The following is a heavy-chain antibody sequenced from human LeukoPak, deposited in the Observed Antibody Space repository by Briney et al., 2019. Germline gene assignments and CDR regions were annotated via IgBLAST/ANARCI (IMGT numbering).Heavy chain of an antibody. Sequence: SETLSLTCTVSGGSISSSSYYWGWIRQPPGKGLEWIGSIYYSGSTYYNPSLKSRVTISVDTSKNQFSLKLSSVTAADTAVYYCARFYGCSSTSCPRGYFDYWGQGTLVTVSS. J-gene: IGHJ4*02. V-gene: IGHV4-39*01. CDR2: IYYSGST. CDR1: GGSISSSSYY. CDR3: ARFYGCSSTSCPRGYFDY. D-gene: IGHD2-2*01.